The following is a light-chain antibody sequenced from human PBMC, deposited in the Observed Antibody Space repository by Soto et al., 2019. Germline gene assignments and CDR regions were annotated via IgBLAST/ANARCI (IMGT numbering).Light chain of an antibody. Sequence: EIVLTQSPGTLSLSPGERATLSCRASQSVSNNYLAWYQQKPGQAPRLLIHGASSRATGIPDRFSGSGSGTDFTLTISSLQPEDFATYYCQQSYSRVTFGQGTKVDIK. CDR1: QSVSNNY. V-gene: IGKV3-20*01. J-gene: IGKJ1*01. CDR3: QQSYSRVT. CDR2: GAS.